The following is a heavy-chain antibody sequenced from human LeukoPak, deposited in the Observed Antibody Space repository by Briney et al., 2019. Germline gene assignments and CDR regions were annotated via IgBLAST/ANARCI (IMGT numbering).Heavy chain of an antibody. Sequence: SETLSLTCTASGGSISSYYWSWIRQPPGKGLEWIGYIYYSGSTNYNPSLKSRVTISVDTSKNQFSLKLSSVTAADTAVYYCARGERRLYDSSGYDAFDIWGQGTMVTVSS. CDR3: ARGERRLYDSSGYDAFDI. D-gene: IGHD3-22*01. V-gene: IGHV4-59*08. CDR2: IYYSGST. J-gene: IGHJ3*02. CDR1: GGSISSYY.